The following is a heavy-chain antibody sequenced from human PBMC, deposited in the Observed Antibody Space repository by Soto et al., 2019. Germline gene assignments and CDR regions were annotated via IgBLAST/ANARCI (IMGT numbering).Heavy chain of an antibody. CDR3: ARARIVGVDYGMDV. Sequence: ASETLSLTCAVSGGSISSSNWWSWVRQPPGKGLEWIGEIYHSGSTNYNPSLKSRVTISVDKSKNQFSLKLSSVTAADTAVYYCARARIVGVDYGMDVWGQGTTVTVSS. CDR1: GGSISSSNW. J-gene: IGHJ6*02. D-gene: IGHD1-26*01. CDR2: IYHSGST. V-gene: IGHV4-4*02.